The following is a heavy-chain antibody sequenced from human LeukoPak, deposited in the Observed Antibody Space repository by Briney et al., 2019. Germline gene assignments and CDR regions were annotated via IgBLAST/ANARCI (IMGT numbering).Heavy chain of an antibody. CDR2: IYYSGST. CDR1: GGSISSSSNY. V-gene: IGHV4-39*01. Sequence: SETLSLTRTVSGGSISSSSNYWGWIRQPPGKGLEWIGSIYYSGSTYYNPSLKSRVTISVDTSKNQFSLKLSSVTAADTAVYYCARHRKDFYDSSGYYTPLDYWGQGTLGTVSS. J-gene: IGHJ4*02. D-gene: IGHD3-22*01. CDR3: ARHRKDFYDSSGYYTPLDY.